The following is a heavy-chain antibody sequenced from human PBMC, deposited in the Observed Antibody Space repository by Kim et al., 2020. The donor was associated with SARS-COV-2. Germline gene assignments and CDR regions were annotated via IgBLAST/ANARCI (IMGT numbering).Heavy chain of an antibody. CDR3: ARDRNGCFDY. J-gene: IGHJ4*02. CDR1: GGSISSGGYY. D-gene: IGHD1-1*01. Sequence: SDTLSLTCTVSGGSISSGGYYWSWIRQHPGKGLEWIGYIYYSGSTYYNPSLKSRVTISVDTSKNQFSLKLSSVTAADTAVYYCARDRNGCFDYLGQGTLVTVSS. CDR2: IYYSGST. V-gene: IGHV4-31*03.